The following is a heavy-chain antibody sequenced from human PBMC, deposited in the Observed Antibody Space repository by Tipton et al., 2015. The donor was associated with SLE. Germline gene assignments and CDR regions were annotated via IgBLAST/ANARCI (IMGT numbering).Heavy chain of an antibody. V-gene: IGHV3-9*01. Sequence: SLRLSCATSGFTFDDYAMHWGRQGPGKGLEWVAGASWISDFRGYADSVRGRFTISRDSAKNSLYLQMNSLRPEDTALYYCAKDLFTSSSAGPLDHWGQGTQVSVSS. D-gene: IGHD6-6*01. CDR1: GFTFDDYA. CDR3: AKDLFTSSSAGPLDH. CDR2: ASWISDFR. J-gene: IGHJ4*02.